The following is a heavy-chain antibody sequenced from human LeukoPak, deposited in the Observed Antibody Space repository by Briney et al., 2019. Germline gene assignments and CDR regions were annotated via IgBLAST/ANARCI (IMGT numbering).Heavy chain of an antibody. CDR1: GYTFTSYW. V-gene: IGHV5-51*01. CDR3: ARTSGTAVAGLFDY. Sequence: GESLKISCKGTGYTFTSYWIGWVRQMPGKGLEWMGIIYPGDSVTRYSPSFQGQVTISADKSISTAYLQWSSLKASDTAMYYCARTSGTAVAGLFDYWGQGTLVTVSS. D-gene: IGHD6-19*01. CDR2: IYPGDSVT. J-gene: IGHJ4*02.